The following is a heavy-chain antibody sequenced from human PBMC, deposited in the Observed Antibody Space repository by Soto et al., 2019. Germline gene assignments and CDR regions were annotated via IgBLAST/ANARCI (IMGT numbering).Heavy chain of an antibody. D-gene: IGHD3-22*01. J-gene: IGHJ4*01. V-gene: IGHV1-69*01. CDR2: IIPIFGTA. CDR3: ARGFKHYYDSSGIYWPADY. Sequence: QVQLVQSGAEVKKPGSSVKVSCKTSGGTFSSYAISWVRQAPGQGLEWMGGIIPIFGTANYAQKFQGSVTITADESTSTAYMELSSLRSEDTAVYYCARGFKHYYDSSGIYWPADYWGQGTLVTVSS. CDR1: GGTFSSYA.